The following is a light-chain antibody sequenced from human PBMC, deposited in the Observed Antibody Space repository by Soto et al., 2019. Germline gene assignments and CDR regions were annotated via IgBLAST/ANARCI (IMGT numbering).Light chain of an antibody. J-gene: IGLJ1*01. CDR3: CSYAGSSTFYV. CDR2: EVS. Sequence: QSVLTQPASVSGSPGQSITISCTGTSSDFGSYNLVSWYQQHPGKAPKLMIYEVSKWPSGVSNRSSGSKSGNTASLTISGLQAEDEADYYCCSYAGSSTFYVFGTGTKVTVL. CDR1: SSDFGSYNL. V-gene: IGLV2-23*02.